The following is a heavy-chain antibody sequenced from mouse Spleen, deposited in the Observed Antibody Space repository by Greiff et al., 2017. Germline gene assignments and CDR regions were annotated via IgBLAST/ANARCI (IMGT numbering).Heavy chain of an antibody. CDR3: ARNGDYDGRYYFDY. J-gene: IGHJ2*01. CDR2: INPNNGGT. V-gene: IGHV1-26*01. Sequence: EVQLQQSGPELVKPGASVKISCKASGYTFTDYYMNWVKQSHGKSLEWIGDINPNNGGTSYNQKFKGKATLTVDKSSSTAYMELRSLTSEYSAVYYCARNGDYDGRYYFDYWGQGTTLTVSS. CDR1: GYTFTDYY. D-gene: IGHD2-4*01.